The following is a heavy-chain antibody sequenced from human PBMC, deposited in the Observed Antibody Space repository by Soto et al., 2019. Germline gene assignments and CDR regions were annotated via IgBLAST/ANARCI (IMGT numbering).Heavy chain of an antibody. CDR3: ARVVASGYSSNAFDI. CDR2: ISSSSYT. CDR1: GFTFSEYY. J-gene: IGHJ3*02. D-gene: IGHD6-19*01. V-gene: IGHV3-11*06. Sequence: GGSLRLSCAASGFTFSEYYMSWIRQAPGKGLEWVSYISSSSYTNYADSVKGRFTISRDNAKNSLYLQMNSLRAEDTTVYYCARVVASGYSSNAFDIWGQGTMVTVSS.